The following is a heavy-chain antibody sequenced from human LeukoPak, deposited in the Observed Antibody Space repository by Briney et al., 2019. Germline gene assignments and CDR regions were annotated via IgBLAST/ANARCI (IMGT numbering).Heavy chain of an antibody. J-gene: IGHJ4*02. Sequence: SETLSLTCTVSGGSISSSSYYWGWIRQPPGKGLGWIGEIYHSGSANYNPSLKSRVTISVDKSKNQFSLKLSSVTAADTAVYYCARRPYSSSWPFNYWGQGTVVTVSS. CDR3: ARRPYSSSWPFNY. CDR2: IYHSGSA. D-gene: IGHD6-13*01. V-gene: IGHV4-39*07. CDR1: GGSISSSSYY.